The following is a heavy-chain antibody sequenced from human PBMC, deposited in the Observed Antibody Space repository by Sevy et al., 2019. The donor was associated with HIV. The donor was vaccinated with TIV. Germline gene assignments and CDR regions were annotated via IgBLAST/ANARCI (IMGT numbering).Heavy chain of an antibody. D-gene: IGHD1-26*01. CDR3: ARDLFRGSYYEIY. Sequence: GGSLRLSCAASGFTLSNYWMSWVRQAPGKGLEWVANIKQDGSDKYYVDSVKGRFTISRDNAKNSLYLQMNSLRAEDTAVYYCARDLFRGSYYEIYWGQGTLVTCSS. V-gene: IGHV3-7*01. CDR1: GFTLSNYW. J-gene: IGHJ4*02. CDR2: IKQDGSDK.